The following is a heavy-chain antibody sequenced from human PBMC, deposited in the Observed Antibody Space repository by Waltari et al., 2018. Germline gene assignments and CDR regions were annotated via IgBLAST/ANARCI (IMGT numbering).Heavy chain of an antibody. CDR1: GFTFSSYA. CDR3: ATFMAEGYYFDY. Sequence: EVQLLESGGGLVQPGGSLRLSCAASGFTFSSYAMSWVRQAPGKGLEWVSAIRGSGGSTYYADSVKGRFTISRDNSKNTLYLQMNSLRAEDTAVYYCATFMAEGYYFDYWGQGTLVTVSS. V-gene: IGHV3-23*01. J-gene: IGHJ4*02. CDR2: IRGSGGST.